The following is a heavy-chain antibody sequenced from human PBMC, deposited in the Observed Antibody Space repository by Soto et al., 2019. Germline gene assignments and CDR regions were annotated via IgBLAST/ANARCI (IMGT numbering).Heavy chain of an antibody. CDR2: IYDAGYT. V-gene: IGHV4-4*01. D-gene: IGHD3-10*01. CDR1: GGSITNNDW. J-gene: IGHJ6*02. Sequence: QVQLQESGPGLVKPSRTVSLTCAVSGGSITNNDWWAWVRQPPGKGPEWIGEIYDAGYTNYIPSLKIRVTISLVNSKNQFSLNLKSVTAADTAIYCCARSGFGEHNDYYFALDVWGQGTTVTVSS. CDR3: ARSGFGEHNDYYFALDV.